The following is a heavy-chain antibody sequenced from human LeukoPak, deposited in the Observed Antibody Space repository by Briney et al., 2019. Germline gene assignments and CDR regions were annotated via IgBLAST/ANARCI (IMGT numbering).Heavy chain of an antibody. D-gene: IGHD3-22*01. CDR2: LIPIYGSP. V-gene: IGHV1-69*13. J-gene: IGHJ3*02. Sequence: GASVKVSCKASGGGFTFSSHAISWVRQAPGQGLEWMGGLIPIYGSPNYAQKFQGRLTITSDESTRTVYMELSSLRPEDSAVHYCAGFFYDNSGGAFDIWGQGTMVTVSS. CDR1: GGGFTFSSHA. CDR3: AGFFYDNSGGAFDI.